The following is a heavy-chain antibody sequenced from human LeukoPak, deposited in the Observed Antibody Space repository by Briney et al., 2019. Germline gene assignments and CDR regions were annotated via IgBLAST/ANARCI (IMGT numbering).Heavy chain of an antibody. V-gene: IGHV3-30*18. D-gene: IGHD4-17*01. Sequence: PGRSLRLSCAASGFTFSSYGMHWVRQAPGKGLEWVTVTPYDGSHKYYADSVKGRFTISRDSSKNTLYLQMNSLRAEDTAVYYCAKDRGSTVRYFDYWGQGTLVTVSS. CDR1: GFTFSSYG. CDR3: AKDRGSTVRYFDY. CDR2: TPYDGSHK. J-gene: IGHJ4*02.